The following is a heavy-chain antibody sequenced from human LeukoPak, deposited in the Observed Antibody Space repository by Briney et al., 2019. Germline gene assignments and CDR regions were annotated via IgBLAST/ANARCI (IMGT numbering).Heavy chain of an antibody. D-gene: IGHD6-19*01. CDR1: GVSISSYY. CDR3: ARSPYSSGWSGNY. V-gene: IGHV4-59*01. CDR2: IYYSGST. J-gene: IGHJ4*02. Sequence: SETLSLTCTVSGVSISSYYWSWIRQPPGKGLEWIGYIYYSGSTNYNPSLKSRVTISVDTSKNQFSLKLSSVTAADTAVYYCARSPYSSGWSGNYWGQGTLVTVSS.